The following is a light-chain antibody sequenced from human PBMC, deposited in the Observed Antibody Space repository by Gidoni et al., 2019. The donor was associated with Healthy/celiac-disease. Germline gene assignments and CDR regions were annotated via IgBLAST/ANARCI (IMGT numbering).Light chain of an antibody. V-gene: IGKV3-15*01. CDR2: GAS. J-gene: IGKJ1*01. CDR1: KSSSSN. CDR3: QQYNNWTPWT. Sequence: IAMTQSPATLSVSPGESATLTCRASKSSSSNLAWYQQKTGQAPRHLIYGASTRATGIPARFSGSGSGTEFTLTISSLQSEDFAVYYCQQYNNWTPWTFGQGTKVEIK.